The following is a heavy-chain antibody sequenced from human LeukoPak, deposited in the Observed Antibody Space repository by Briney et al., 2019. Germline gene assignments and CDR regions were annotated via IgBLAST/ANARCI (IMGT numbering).Heavy chain of an antibody. V-gene: IGHV3-48*01. CDR1: GFTFSSYS. CDR2: ISSSSCTI. Sequence: GGSLRLSCAASGFTFSSYSMNWVRQAPGKGLEWVSYISSSSCTIYYADSVKGRVTISRDNAKNSLYLQMNSLRAEDTAVYYCAREGVFSRAFDIWGQGTMVTVSS. CDR3: AREGVFSRAFDI. J-gene: IGHJ3*02.